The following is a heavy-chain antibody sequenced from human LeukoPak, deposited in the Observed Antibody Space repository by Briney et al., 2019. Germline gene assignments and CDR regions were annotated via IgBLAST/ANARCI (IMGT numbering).Heavy chain of an antibody. CDR2: IIPIFGTA. V-gene: IGHV1-69*13. CDR1: GGTFSSYA. J-gene: IGHJ5*02. D-gene: IGHD5-24*01. Sequence: SVKVSCKASGGTFSSYAISWVRQAPGQGLEWMGGIIPIFGTANYAQKFQGRVTITADESTSTAYMELSSLRSEDTAVYYCAGVGEMATILSDFWFDPWGQGTLVTVSS. CDR3: AGVGEMATILSDFWFDP.